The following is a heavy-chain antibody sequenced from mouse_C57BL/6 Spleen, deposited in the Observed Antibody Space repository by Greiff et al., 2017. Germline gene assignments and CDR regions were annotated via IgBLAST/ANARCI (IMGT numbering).Heavy chain of an antibody. Sequence: QVQLQQSGAELVKPGASVKLSCKASGYTFTEYTIHWVKQRSGQGLEWIGWFYPGSGSIMYNEKFKGKATLTADKSSSTVYMELSRLTSEDSAVYFCARDYYYGSSYDGDIDVWGTETTVTVSS. CDR3: ARDYYYGSSYDGDIDV. V-gene: IGHV1-62-2*01. D-gene: IGHD1-1*01. CDR2: FYPGSGSI. J-gene: IGHJ1*03. CDR1: GYTFTEYT.